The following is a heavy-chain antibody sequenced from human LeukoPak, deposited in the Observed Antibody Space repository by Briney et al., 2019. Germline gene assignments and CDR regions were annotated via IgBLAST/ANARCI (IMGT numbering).Heavy chain of an antibody. J-gene: IGHJ3*02. Sequence: GGSLRLSCAASGFTFSDYYMSWIRQAPGKGLEWVSYISSSGSTIYYADSVKGRFTISRDNAKNSLYLQMNSLRAKDTAVYYCASVYYYGSGSYYPAFDIWGQGTMVTVSS. D-gene: IGHD3-10*01. CDR3: ASVYYYGSGSYYPAFDI. V-gene: IGHV3-11*04. CDR1: GFTFSDYY. CDR2: ISSSGSTI.